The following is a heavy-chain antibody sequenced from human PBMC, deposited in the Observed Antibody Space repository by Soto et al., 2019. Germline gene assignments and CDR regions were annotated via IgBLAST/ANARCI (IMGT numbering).Heavy chain of an antibody. CDR1: GGSMSSGDYY. CDR3: ARGRVRWYDIA. Sequence: QVQLQESGPGLVKPSQALSLTCSVSGGSMSSGDYYWSWIRQPPGKGLEWIGYIYYSGSTYYNPSLKSRLTISVDTSQNQFSLKLTSMTAADTAVYYCARGRVRWYDIAWGQGTMVTVSS. J-gene: IGHJ3*01. V-gene: IGHV4-30-4*01. D-gene: IGHD2-15*01. CDR2: IYYSGST.